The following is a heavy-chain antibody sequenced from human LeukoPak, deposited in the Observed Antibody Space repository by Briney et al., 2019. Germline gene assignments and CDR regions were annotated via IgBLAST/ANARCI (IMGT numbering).Heavy chain of an antibody. D-gene: IGHD6-13*01. V-gene: IGHV3-7*03. CDR1: GFTFSSYW. J-gene: IGHJ4*02. Sequence: AGGSLRLSCAASGFTFSSYWMSWVRQAPGKGLEWVANIKQDGSEKYYVDSVKGRLTISRDNAKNSLYLQMNRVRDEDTAVYYCARDSSSSWYYFDYWGQGTLVTVSS. CDR2: IKQDGSEK. CDR3: ARDSSSSWYYFDY.